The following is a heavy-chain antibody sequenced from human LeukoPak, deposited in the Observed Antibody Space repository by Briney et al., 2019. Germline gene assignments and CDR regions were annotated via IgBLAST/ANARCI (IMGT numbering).Heavy chain of an antibody. CDR2: IYDSGDT. CDR3: ARGLGPTTVVTPGFWNYWYFDL. Sequence: PSETLSLTCAVSGGSISSGGYAWSWIRQPPGKGLEWIGYIYDSGDTYYNPSLKSRVIISLDRSKNQFSLKLSSVTAADTAVYYCARGLGPTTVVTPGFWNYWYFDLWGRGTLVTVSS. V-gene: IGHV4-30-2*01. J-gene: IGHJ2*01. D-gene: IGHD4-23*01. CDR1: GGSISSGGYA.